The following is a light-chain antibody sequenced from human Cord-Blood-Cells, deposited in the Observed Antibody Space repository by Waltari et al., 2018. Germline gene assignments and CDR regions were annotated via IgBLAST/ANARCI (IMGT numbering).Light chain of an antibody. CDR2: DVS. CDR1: ISDVGGFNY. V-gene: IGLV2-11*01. CDR3: CSYAGSYTYV. Sequence: QSALTQPRSVSGSPGQSVTISCTATISDVGGFNYVSWYHQHPGKAPKLRIYDVSMRPSGFPDRFSGSKSGNTASLTISGLQAEDEADYYCCSYAGSYTYVFGTGTKVTVL. J-gene: IGLJ1*01.